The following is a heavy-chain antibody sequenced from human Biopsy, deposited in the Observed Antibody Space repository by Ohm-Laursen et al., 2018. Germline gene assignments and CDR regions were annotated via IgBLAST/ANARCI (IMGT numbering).Heavy chain of an antibody. CDR2: VYYTGST. Sequence: SETLSLTCTVPGDSISSYHWSWIRQPPGKGLQWIGYVYYTGSTDYNPSLQSRVTISVDTSKNHFSLRLRSVTPADTAIYYCARDRGYYSDRTVPGYFDLWGRGTLVTVSS. V-gene: IGHV4-59*01. CDR3: ARDRGYYSDRTVPGYFDL. CDR1: GDSISSYH. J-gene: IGHJ2*01. D-gene: IGHD3-22*01.